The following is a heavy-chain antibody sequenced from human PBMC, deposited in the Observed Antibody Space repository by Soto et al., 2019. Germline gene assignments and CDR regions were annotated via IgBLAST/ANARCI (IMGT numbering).Heavy chain of an antibody. Sequence: PGGSLRLSCAASGFTVSNNYMSWVRQAPGKGLEWVSIIYSGGSTYYAGSVQGRFTISRDNSKNTLFLQMSSLRAEDTAVYYCAREGGWNYYYAMDAWGPGATVTVSS. CDR2: IYSGGST. V-gene: IGHV3-53*01. CDR3: AREGGWNYYYAMDA. D-gene: IGHD6-19*01. J-gene: IGHJ6*02. CDR1: GFTVSNNY.